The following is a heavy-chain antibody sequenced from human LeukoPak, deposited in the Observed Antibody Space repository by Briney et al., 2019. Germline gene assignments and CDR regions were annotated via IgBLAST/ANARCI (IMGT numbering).Heavy chain of an antibody. Sequence: AGGSLRLSCAASGFTFSSYWMHWVRQAPGKGLVWVSRINSDGSSTNQADSVKGRFTISRDNAKKALYLQMNSLRVEDTAVYFCARDTATGLDVWGQGTTVTVSS. J-gene: IGHJ6*02. CDR2: INSDGSST. CDR1: GFTFSSYW. V-gene: IGHV3-74*01. D-gene: IGHD2-21*02. CDR3: ARDTATGLDV.